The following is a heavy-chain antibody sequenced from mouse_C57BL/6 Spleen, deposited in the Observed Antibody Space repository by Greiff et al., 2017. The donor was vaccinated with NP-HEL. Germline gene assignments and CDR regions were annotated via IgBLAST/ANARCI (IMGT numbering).Heavy chain of an antibody. V-gene: IGHV5-4*03. Sequence: EVKVVESGGGLVKPGGSLKLSCAASGFTFSSYAMSWVRQTPEKRLEWVATISDGGSYTYYPDNVKGRFTISRDNAKNNLYLQMSHLKSEDTAMYYCARGPYFDYWGKGTTLTVSS. CDR3: ARGPYFDY. CDR2: ISDGGSYT. J-gene: IGHJ2*01. D-gene: IGHD3-3*01. CDR1: GFTFSSYA.